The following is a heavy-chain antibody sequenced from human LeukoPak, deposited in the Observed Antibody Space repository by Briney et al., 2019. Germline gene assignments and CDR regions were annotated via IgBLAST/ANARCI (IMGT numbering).Heavy chain of an antibody. CDR1: GGSISSGGYY. CDR2: IYYSGST. CDR3: ARTSRDGYNLRY. Sequence: PSQTLSLTCTVSGGSISSGGYYWSWIRQPPGKGLEWIGYIYYSGSTNYNPSLKSRVTISVDTSKNQFSLKLSSVTAADTAVYYCARTSRDGYNLRYWGQGTLVTVSS. D-gene: IGHD5-24*01. J-gene: IGHJ4*02. V-gene: IGHV4-61*08.